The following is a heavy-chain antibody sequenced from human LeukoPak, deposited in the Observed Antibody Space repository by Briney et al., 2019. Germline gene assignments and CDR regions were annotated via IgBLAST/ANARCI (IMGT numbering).Heavy chain of an antibody. D-gene: IGHD5-18*01. CDR1: GNTFTKYY. Sequence: ASVKVSCKASGNTFTKYYIHWVRQAPGQGLAWMGMINPSDGATTYAQRFQGRDTMTRDMSTTTVYMDLRSLRSEDTAVYYCATDAVDTATPAWPYGMDVWGQGTTVTVSS. V-gene: IGHV1-46*01. CDR2: INPSDGAT. J-gene: IGHJ6*02. CDR3: ATDAVDTATPAWPYGMDV.